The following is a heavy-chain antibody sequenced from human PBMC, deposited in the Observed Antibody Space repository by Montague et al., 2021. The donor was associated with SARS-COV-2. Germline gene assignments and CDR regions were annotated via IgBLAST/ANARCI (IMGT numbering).Heavy chain of an antibody. Sequence: CAISGDSVSSDSAAWNWVRQSPSRGLEWLGRTYYRSNWYNDYAVXXKSRITIESDTSKNQISLQLNSVTPEDTAVYYCARDLRWRYGYGMDVWGQGTTVTVSS. D-gene: IGHD3-16*01. CDR1: GDSVSSDSAA. V-gene: IGHV6-1*01. CDR2: TYYRSNWYN. J-gene: IGHJ6*02. CDR3: ARDLRWRYGYGMDV.